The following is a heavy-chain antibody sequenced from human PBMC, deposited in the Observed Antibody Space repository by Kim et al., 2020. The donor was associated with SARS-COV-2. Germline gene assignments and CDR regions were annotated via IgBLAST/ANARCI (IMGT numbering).Heavy chain of an antibody. CDR3: ARPYLYSSSWNNFDY. D-gene: IGHD6-13*01. CDR2: IRSKANSYAT. V-gene: IGHV3-73*01. CDR1: GFTFSGST. Sequence: GGSLRLSCAASGFTFSGSTMHWVRQASGKGLEWVGRIRSKANSYATAYGVSVKGRFTISRDDSKNTAYLQMNGLKTEDTAVYYCARPYLYSSSWNNFDYWGQGALVTVSS. J-gene: IGHJ4*02.